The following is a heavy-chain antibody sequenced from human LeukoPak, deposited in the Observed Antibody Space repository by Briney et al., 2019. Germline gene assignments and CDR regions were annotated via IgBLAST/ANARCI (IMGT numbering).Heavy chain of an antibody. Sequence: ASVKVSCKASGYTFTSYGISWVRQAPGQGLEWMGWISAYNGNTNYAQKLQGRVTMTTDTSTSTAYMEPRSLRSDDTAVYYCARDQTPYYDSSVEVDYWGQGTLVTVSS. D-gene: IGHD3-22*01. J-gene: IGHJ4*02. CDR3: ARDQTPYYDSSVEVDY. CDR1: GYTFTSYG. CDR2: ISAYNGNT. V-gene: IGHV1-18*01.